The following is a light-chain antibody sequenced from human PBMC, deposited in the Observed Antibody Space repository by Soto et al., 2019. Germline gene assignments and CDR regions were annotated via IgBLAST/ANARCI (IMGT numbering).Light chain of an antibody. CDR1: QSIYSDY. V-gene: IGKV3-20*01. CDR3: QQYGSPPAT. Sequence: EIVLTQSPGTLSLSPGERATLSCRASQSIYSDYLAWYQQKPGQAPRLLIYRASNWATGIPDRFSGSGSGTDFTLTISRLEPEDFAVYYCQQYGSPPATFGGGTKVEIK. CDR2: RAS. J-gene: IGKJ4*01.